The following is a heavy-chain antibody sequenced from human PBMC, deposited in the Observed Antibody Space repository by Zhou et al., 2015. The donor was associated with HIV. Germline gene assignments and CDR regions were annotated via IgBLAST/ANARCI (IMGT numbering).Heavy chain of an antibody. CDR1: GGTFSSYA. CDR3: ARDLEGKVRGVGHYYGMDV. V-gene: IGHV1-69*12. J-gene: IGHJ6*02. CDR2: IIPIFGTA. Sequence: QVQLVQSGAEVKKPGSSVKVSCKASGGTFSSYAISWVRQAPGQGLEWMGGIIPIFGTANYAQKFQGRVTITADESTSTAYMELSSLRSEDTAVYYCARDLEGKVRGVGHYYGMDVWGQGTTVTVSS. D-gene: IGHD3-10*01.